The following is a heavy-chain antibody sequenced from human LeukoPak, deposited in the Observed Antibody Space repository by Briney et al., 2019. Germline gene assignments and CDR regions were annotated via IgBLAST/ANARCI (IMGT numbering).Heavy chain of an antibody. CDR1: GFTFSSYS. D-gene: IGHD2-8*01. Sequence: GGSLRLSCEASGFTFSSYSMNWVRQAPGKGLEWVSSISSSSSYVYYGDSVKGRFTISRDNAKNSLYLQMISLRAKDTAVYYCARGDRLGYCTNGVCYPTDYWGQGTLVTVPS. J-gene: IGHJ4*02. CDR2: ISSSSSYV. CDR3: ARGDRLGYCTNGVCYPTDY. V-gene: IGHV3-21*01.